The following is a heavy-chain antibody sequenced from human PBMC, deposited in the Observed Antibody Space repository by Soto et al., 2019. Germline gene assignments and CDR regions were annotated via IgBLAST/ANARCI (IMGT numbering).Heavy chain of an antibody. CDR2: IIPIFGTA. D-gene: IGHD2-21*01. CDR3: ARDLLGPYYYGMDV. V-gene: IGHV1-69*01. J-gene: IGHJ6*02. CDR1: GGTFSSYA. Sequence: QVQLVQSGAEVKKPGSSVKVSCKASGGTFSSYAISWVRQAPGQGLEWMGGIIPIFGTANYAQKFKGRVKSTADESTSTAYMELSSLRSEDTGVYYCARDLLGPYYYGMDVWGQGTTVTVSS.